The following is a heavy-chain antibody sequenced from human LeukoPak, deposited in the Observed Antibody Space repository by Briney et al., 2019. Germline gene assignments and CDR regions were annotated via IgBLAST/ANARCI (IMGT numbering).Heavy chain of an antibody. CDR1: GGSLSSGSYY. CDR3: ARTLLGIAYGSGSYDFDY. CDR2: IYTSGST. V-gene: IGHV4-61*02. Sequence: PSQTLSLTCTVPGGSLSSGSYYWGWIRQPAGKGLEWTGRIYTSGSTNYHPSLQSRVTISVDTSKHQFSLKLSSVTAADTAVYYCARTLLGIAYGSGSYDFDYWGQGTLVTVSS. D-gene: IGHD3-10*01. J-gene: IGHJ4*02.